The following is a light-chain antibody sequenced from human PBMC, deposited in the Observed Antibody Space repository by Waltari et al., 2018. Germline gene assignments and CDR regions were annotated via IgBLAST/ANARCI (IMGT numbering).Light chain of an antibody. V-gene: IGKV2-30*02. Sequence: DVVMTQSPLSLPVTLGQPASISCRSSQSLVHSSGNTYLSWFQQRPGQSPRRLIYKVSNRDSGVPDRFSGSGSGTDFTRKISRVEAEDVGVYYCMQATYWPWTFGQGTKVEIK. CDR2: KVS. CDR3: MQATYWPWT. J-gene: IGKJ1*01. CDR1: QSLVHSSGNTY.